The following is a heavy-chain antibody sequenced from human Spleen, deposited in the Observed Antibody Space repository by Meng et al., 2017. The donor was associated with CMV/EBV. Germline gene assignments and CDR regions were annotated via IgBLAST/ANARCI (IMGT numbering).Heavy chain of an antibody. D-gene: IGHD6-13*01. CDR1: GFTFSSYA. CDR3: ARGGRAD. J-gene: IGHJ4*02. CDR2: IGSGGSSK. V-gene: IGHV3-30*02. Sequence: GESLKISCVASGFTFSSYAMHWVRQGPGKGLEWVAFIGSGGSSKDYTDSVKGRFNISRDNGKKTVFLQMTRLRVEDTAVYYCARGGRADWGQGTLVTVCS.